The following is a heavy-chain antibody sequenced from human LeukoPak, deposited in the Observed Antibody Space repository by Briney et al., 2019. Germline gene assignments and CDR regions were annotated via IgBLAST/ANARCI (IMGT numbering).Heavy chain of an antibody. J-gene: IGHJ3*01. Sequence: GESLKISCKGSGYSFATYWIGWVRQMPGKGLEWMGINYPGDSDTTYSPSFQGQVTMSADKSISTAYLQWSSLKASDTAMYCCARRVSSSGFDAFDVWGQGTMVTVSS. CDR2: NYPGDSDT. D-gene: IGHD5-12*01. CDR1: GYSFATYW. CDR3: ARRVSSSGFDAFDV. V-gene: IGHV5-51*01.